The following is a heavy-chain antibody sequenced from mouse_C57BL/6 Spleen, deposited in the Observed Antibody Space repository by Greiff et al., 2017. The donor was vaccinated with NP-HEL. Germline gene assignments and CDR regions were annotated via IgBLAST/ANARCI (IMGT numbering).Heavy chain of an antibody. CDR2: INPNNGGT. J-gene: IGHJ4*01. V-gene: IGHV1-22*01. Sequence: VQLQQSGPELVKPGASVKMSCKASGYTFTDYNMHWVKQSHGKSLEWIGYINPNNGGTSYNQKFKGKATLTVNKSSSTAYMELRSLTSEDSAVYYCARESYYGSSAWDYWGQGTSVTVSS. CDR1: GYTFTDYN. CDR3: ARESYYGSSAWDY. D-gene: IGHD1-1*01.